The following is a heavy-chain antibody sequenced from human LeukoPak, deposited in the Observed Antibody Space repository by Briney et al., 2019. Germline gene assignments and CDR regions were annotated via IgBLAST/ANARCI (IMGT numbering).Heavy chain of an antibody. CDR1: GGSISSYY. D-gene: IGHD5-24*01. V-gene: IGHV4-59*01. CDR3: ARGRVGGSY. Sequence: PSETLSHTCTVSGGSISSYYWSWTRQPPGKGLEWIGCIYYSGSTNYNPSLKSRITISVDTSKNQFSLNLSSVTAADTAVYYCARGRVGGSYWGQGTLVTVSS. J-gene: IGHJ4*02. CDR2: IYYSGST.